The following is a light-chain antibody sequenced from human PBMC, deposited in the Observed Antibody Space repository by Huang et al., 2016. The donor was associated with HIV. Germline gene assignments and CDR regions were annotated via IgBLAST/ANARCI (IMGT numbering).Light chain of an antibody. Sequence: EIVMTQSPATLSVSLGERATLSCRASQTVTINVAWYQQKPGQAPRLRIFGASTRATGIPTRFSGSGSGTEFTLTISGLQSEDFAVYFCQHYNHWPPVTFGGGTKVEIK. CDR3: QHYNHWPPVT. CDR1: QTVTIN. CDR2: GAS. J-gene: IGKJ4*01. V-gene: IGKV3-15*01.